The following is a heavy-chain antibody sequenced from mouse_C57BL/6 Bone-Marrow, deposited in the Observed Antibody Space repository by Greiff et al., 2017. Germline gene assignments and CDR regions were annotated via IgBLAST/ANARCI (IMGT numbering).Heavy chain of an antibody. D-gene: IGHD1-1*01. Sequence: EVMLVESGGDLVKPGGSLKLSCAASGFTFSSYGMSWVRQTPDKRLEWVATISSGGSYTYYPDSVKGRFTISRDNAKNTLYLQMSSLKSEDTAMYYCARLENYGSRGYFDYWGQGTTLTVSS. CDR3: ARLENYGSRGYFDY. CDR2: ISSGGSYT. CDR1: GFTFSSYG. J-gene: IGHJ2*01. V-gene: IGHV5-6*01.